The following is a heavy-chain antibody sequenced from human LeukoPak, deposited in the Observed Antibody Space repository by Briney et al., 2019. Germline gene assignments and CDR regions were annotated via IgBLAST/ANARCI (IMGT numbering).Heavy chain of an antibody. J-gene: IGHJ4*02. V-gene: IGHV3-48*02. CDR2: ISSSSSTI. CDR1: GFTFSSYS. Sequence: GGSLRLSCAASGFTFSSYSMNWVRQAPGKGLEWVSYISSSSSTIYYADSVKGRFTISRDNAKNSLYLQMSSLRDEDTAVYYCAREGGDYDSSGSNFDYWGQGTLVTVSS. CDR3: AREGGDYDSSGSNFDY. D-gene: IGHD3-22*01.